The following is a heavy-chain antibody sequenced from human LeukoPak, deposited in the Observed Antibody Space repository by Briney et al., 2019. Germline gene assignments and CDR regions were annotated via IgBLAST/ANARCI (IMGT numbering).Heavy chain of an antibody. CDR2: ISGSGGST. CDR3: AKAGLRFLEWLSIYMDV. D-gene: IGHD3-3*01. CDR1: GFTFSSYA. Sequence: GGSLRLSCAASGFTFSSYAMSWVRQAPGKGLEWVSAISGSGGSTYYADSVKGRLTISRDNSKNTLYLQMNSLRAEDTAVYYCAKAGLRFLEWLSIYMDVWGKGTTVTVSS. V-gene: IGHV3-23*01. J-gene: IGHJ6*03.